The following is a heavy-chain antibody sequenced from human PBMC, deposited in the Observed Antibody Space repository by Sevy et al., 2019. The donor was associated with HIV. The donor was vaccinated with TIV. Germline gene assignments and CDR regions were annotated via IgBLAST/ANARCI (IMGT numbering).Heavy chain of an antibody. D-gene: IGHD6-19*01. V-gene: IGHV3-21*01. CDR1: GFTFSGYN. Sequence: GGSLRLSCVASGFTFSGYNMNWVRQAPGKGLEWVAYIGSVTSNIYYAKSLKGRFTISRDNAKNSLYLQMSSLRAEDTAVYYCARTVGIAVAPFDYWGQGTLVTVSS. CDR2: IGSVTSNI. J-gene: IGHJ4*02. CDR3: ARTVGIAVAPFDY.